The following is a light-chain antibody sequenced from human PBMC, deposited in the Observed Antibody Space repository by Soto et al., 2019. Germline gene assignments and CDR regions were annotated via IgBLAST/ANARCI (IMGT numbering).Light chain of an antibody. J-gene: IGKJ1*01. CDR1: QSVSSN. Sequence: MMKQSPATLSVYKGERATLSCRASQSVSSNLAWYQQKPGQAPRLLIYGASTRATGIPARFSGSGSGTEFTLTISSLQSEDFAVYYCQQYNNWPRTFCQGA. CDR2: GAS. V-gene: IGKV3-15*01. CDR3: QQYNNWPRT.